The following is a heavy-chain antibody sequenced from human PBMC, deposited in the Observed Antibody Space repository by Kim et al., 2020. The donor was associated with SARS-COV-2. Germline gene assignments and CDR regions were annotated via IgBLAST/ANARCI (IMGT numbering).Heavy chain of an antibody. Sequence: SVKVSCKASGGTFSSYAISWVRQAPGQGLEWMGGIIPIFGTANYAQKFQGRVTITADESTSTAYMELSSLRSEDTAVYYCARGSGYSSGYYWVGWFDPWGQGTLVTVSS. J-gene: IGHJ5*02. V-gene: IGHV1-69*13. CDR1: GGTFSSYA. CDR3: ARGSGYSSGYYWVGWFDP. D-gene: IGHD3-22*01. CDR2: IIPIFGTA.